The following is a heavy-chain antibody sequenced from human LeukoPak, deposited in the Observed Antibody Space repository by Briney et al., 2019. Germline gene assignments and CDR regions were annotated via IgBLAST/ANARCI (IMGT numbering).Heavy chain of an antibody. J-gene: IGHJ6*02. D-gene: IGHD4-17*01. CDR3: ARNDYGDYHPYYGMDV. Sequence: GGSLRLSCAASGFTFGSYAMHWVRQAPGKGLEWVAVISYDGSNKYYADSVKGRFTISRDNSKNTLYLQMNSLRAEDTAVYYCARNDYGDYHPYYGMDVWGQGTTVTVSS. CDR1: GFTFGSYA. CDR2: ISYDGSNK. V-gene: IGHV3-30-3*01.